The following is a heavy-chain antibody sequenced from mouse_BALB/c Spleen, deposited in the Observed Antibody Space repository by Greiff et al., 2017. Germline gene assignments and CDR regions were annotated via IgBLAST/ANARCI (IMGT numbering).Heavy chain of an antibody. J-gene: IGHJ2*01. D-gene: IGHD2-3*01. CDR3: ASGDGYYSDY. CDR2: IYPGSGST. CDR1: GYNFTSYW. V-gene: IGHV1-55*01. Sequence: QVQLQQPGAELVKPGTSVKLSCKASGYNFTSYWINWVKLRPGQGLEWIGDIYPGSGSTNYNEKFKSKATLTVDTSSSTAYMQLSSLASEDSALYYGASGDGYYSDYWGQGTTLTVSS.